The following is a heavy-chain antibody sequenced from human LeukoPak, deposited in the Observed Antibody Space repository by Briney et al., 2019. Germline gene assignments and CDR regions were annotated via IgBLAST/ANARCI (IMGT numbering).Heavy chain of an antibody. D-gene: IGHD3-10*01. CDR3: ARANGSGSYHY. Sequence: PSETLSLTCTVSGGSISSYYWSWIRQPPGKGLEWIGYIYYSGSTNYNPSLKSRVTISVDTSKNQFSLKLSSVTAADTAVYYCARANGSGSYHYWGQGTLVTVSS. J-gene: IGHJ4*02. V-gene: IGHV4-59*01. CDR2: IYYSGST. CDR1: GGSISSYY.